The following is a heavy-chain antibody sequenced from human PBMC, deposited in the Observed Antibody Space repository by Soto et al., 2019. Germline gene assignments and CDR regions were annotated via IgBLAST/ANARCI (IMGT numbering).Heavy chain of an antibody. CDR2: IFYSGST. CDR1: GGSISGHY. V-gene: IGHV4-59*11. CDR3: ARGKTSFDP. Sequence: SETLSLTCTVSGGSISGHYWSWIRQPPGKGLEWIGHIFYSGSTNYNPSLKSRVTMSIDTSKSQFSLKLTSVTAADTAVYYCARGKTSFDPWGQGTLVTVSS. J-gene: IGHJ5*02. D-gene: IGHD4-17*01.